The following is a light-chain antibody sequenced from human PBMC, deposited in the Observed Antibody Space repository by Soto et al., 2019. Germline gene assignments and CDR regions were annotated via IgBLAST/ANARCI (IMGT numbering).Light chain of an antibody. CDR1: QSVSSSY. CDR3: QQYGSSPMYT. Sequence: EIVLTQSPGTLSLSPGERATLSCRASQSVSSSYLAWYQQKPGQAPRLLIYGASSRATGIPDRFSGSGSGTYFTLTISRLEPEDFAVYSCQQYGSSPMYTFGQGTKLESK. V-gene: IGKV3-20*01. CDR2: GAS. J-gene: IGKJ2*01.